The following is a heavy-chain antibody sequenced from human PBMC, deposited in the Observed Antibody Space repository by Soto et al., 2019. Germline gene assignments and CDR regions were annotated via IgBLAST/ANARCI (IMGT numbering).Heavy chain of an antibody. D-gene: IGHD3-22*01. CDR3: ARSYYGSTGLAVDP. Sequence: QMQLQASGPGLVKPSETLSLTCNVSGASVSNGYWSWIRQPPGKGLEWIGFMYFGGRFNYNPSLTSRASRSVETSKNQFPMKLTSVTAPDTAVYYCARSYYGSTGLAVDPWGQGTLVTVSS. CDR1: GASVSNGY. CDR2: MYFGGRF. V-gene: IGHV4-59*08. J-gene: IGHJ5*02.